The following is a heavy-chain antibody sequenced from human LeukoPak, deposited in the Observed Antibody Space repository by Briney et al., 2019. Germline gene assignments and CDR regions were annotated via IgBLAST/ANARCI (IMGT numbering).Heavy chain of an antibody. CDR2: ISGSGGST. D-gene: IGHD2-15*01. Sequence: GGSLRLSCAASGFTFSSYAMSWVRQAPGKGLEWVSAISGSGGSTYYADSVKGRFTISRDNAKNSLYLQVNSLRAEDTAEYYCARGRGGLDIWGQGTTVTVSS. CDR3: ARGRGGLDI. V-gene: IGHV3-23*01. CDR1: GFTFSSYA. J-gene: IGHJ3*02.